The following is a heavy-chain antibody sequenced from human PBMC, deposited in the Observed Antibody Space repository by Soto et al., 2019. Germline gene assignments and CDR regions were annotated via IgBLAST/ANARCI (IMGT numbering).Heavy chain of an antibody. CDR1: GFTFSSYG. J-gene: IGHJ4*02. CDR2: IWYDGSNK. V-gene: IGHV3-33*01. CDR3: ARDALWFGERGPVDY. Sequence: GGSLRLSCAASGFTFSSYGMHWVRQAPGKGLEWVAVIWYDGSNKYYADSVKGRFTISRDNSKNTLYLQMNSLRAEDTAVYYCARDALWFGERGPVDYWGQGTLVTVSS. D-gene: IGHD3-10*01.